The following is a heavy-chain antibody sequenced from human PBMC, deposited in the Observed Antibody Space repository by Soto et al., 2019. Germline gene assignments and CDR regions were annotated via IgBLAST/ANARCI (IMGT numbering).Heavy chain of an antibody. CDR3: ARMVRGVMSWFDP. Sequence: SETLSLTCAVSGGSISSSNWWSWVRQPPGKGLEWIGEIYHSGSTNYNPSLKSRVTISVDKSKNQFSLKLSSVTAADTAVYYCARMVRGVMSWFDPWGQGTLVTVSS. J-gene: IGHJ5*02. V-gene: IGHV4-4*02. CDR2: IYHSGST. D-gene: IGHD3-10*01. CDR1: GGSISSSNW.